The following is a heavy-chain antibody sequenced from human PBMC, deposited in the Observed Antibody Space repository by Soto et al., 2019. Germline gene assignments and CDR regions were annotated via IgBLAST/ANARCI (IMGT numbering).Heavy chain of an antibody. Sequence: QSTLKESGPTLVKPTQTLTLTCTFSGFSLTTSGVGVGWIRQPPGKALEWLALIYWDDDKRYSPSLKSRLTITKDASKNQVVLTMTNMDPVDTATYYFAARRGSFSSFDYWGQGTLVTVSS. D-gene: IGHD2-15*01. CDR2: IYWDDDK. J-gene: IGHJ4*02. CDR1: GFSLTTSGVG. V-gene: IGHV2-5*02. CDR3: AARRGSFSSFDY.